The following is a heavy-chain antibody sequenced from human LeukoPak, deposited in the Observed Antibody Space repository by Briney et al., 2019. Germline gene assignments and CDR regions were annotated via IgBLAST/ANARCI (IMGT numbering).Heavy chain of an antibody. D-gene: IGHD2-2*01. CDR3: ASADTRDIVVVLH. V-gene: IGHV4-61*02. CDR2: IYTSGST. Sequence: PSQTLSLTCTVSGGSISSGSYYWSWIRQPARKGLEWIGRIYTSGSTNYNPSLKSRVTISVDTSKNQFSLKLSSVTAADTAVYYCASADTRDIVVVLHWGQGTLVTVSS. CDR1: GGSISSGSYY. J-gene: IGHJ4*02.